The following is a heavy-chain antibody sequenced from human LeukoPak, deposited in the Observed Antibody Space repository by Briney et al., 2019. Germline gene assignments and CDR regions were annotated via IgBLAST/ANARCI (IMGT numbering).Heavy chain of an antibody. V-gene: IGHV4-39*01. J-gene: IGHJ3*02. Sequence: PSETLSLTCTVSGGSISSSSYYWGWIRQPPGKGLEWIGCMYYSGSTYYNPSVKSRVTISVDTSKNQFSLKLSSVTAADTAVYYCARYCSGAGCYGIDAFGIWGQGTMVTVSS. CDR2: MYYSGST. CDR3: ARYCSGAGCYGIDAFGI. D-gene: IGHD2-15*01. CDR1: GGSISSSSYY.